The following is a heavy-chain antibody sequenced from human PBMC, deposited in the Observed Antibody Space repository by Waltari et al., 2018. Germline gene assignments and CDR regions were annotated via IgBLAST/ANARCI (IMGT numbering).Heavy chain of an antibody. D-gene: IGHD2-15*01. CDR2: INPNSGGT. J-gene: IGHJ5*02. CDR1: GYTFTGSS. Sequence: QVQLVQSGAEVKKPGASVKVSCKASGYTFTGSSMPWVRQAPGQGLEWMGWINPNSGGTNYAQKFQGRVTMTRDTSISTAYMELSRLRSDDTAVYYCAREGDSGSRRWFDPWGQGTLVTVSS. V-gene: IGHV1-2*02. CDR3: AREGDSGSRRWFDP.